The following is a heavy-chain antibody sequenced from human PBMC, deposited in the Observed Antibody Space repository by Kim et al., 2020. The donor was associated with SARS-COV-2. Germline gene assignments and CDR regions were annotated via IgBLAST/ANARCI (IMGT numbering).Heavy chain of an antibody. CDR2: INSNSGGT. CDR1: GYTFTGYY. Sequence: ASVKVSCKASGYTFTGYYMHWVRQAPGQGLEWMGWINSNSGGTNYAQKFQGRVTMTRDTSISTAYMEVSRLRSDDMAVYYCARSSHYDNSDYSLDAFDTWGQGTMITVSS. J-gene: IGHJ3*02. D-gene: IGHD3-22*01. CDR3: ARSSHYDNSDYSLDAFDT. V-gene: IGHV1-2*02.